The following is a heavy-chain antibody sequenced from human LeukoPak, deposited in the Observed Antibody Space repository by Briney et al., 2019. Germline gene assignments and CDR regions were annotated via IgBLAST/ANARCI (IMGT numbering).Heavy chain of an antibody. CDR3: ARDSPVYYDSSGYYNPNFDY. V-gene: IGHV3-21*01. CDR1: GFTFSSYS. CDR2: ISSSSSYI. Sequence: PGGSLRLSCAASGFTFSSYSTNWVRQAPGKGLEWVSSISSSSSYIYYADSVKGRYTISRDNAKNSLYLQMNSLRAEDTAVYYCARDSPVYYDSSGYYNPNFDYWGQGTLVTVSS. J-gene: IGHJ4*02. D-gene: IGHD3-22*01.